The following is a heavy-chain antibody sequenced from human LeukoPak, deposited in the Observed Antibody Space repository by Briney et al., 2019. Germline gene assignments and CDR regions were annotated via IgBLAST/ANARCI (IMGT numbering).Heavy chain of an antibody. CDR1: GGSFSGYY. Sequence: PSETLSLTCAVYGGSFSGYYWSWIRQPPGKGLEWTREINHSGSTNYNPSLKSRVTISVDTSKNQFSLKLGSVTAADTAVYYCARQGLTYYYGSGSSFVDYWGQGTLVTVSS. CDR2: INHSGST. J-gene: IGHJ4*02. D-gene: IGHD3-10*01. CDR3: ARQGLTYYYGSGSSFVDY. V-gene: IGHV4-34*01.